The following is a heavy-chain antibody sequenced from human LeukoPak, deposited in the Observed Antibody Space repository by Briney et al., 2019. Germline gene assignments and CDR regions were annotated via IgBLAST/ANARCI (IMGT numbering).Heavy chain of an antibody. J-gene: IGHJ4*02. CDR1: GFTFSSYA. Sequence: GGSLRLSCAASGFTFSSYAMSWVRQAPGKGLEWVSAISGSGGSTYYADSVKGRFTISRDNSKNTLYLQMNSLRAEDTAVYYCAKDLSYVDTAMVTGYWGQGNLVTVSS. CDR3: AKDLSYVDTAMVTGY. CDR2: ISGSGGST. V-gene: IGHV3-23*01. D-gene: IGHD5-18*01.